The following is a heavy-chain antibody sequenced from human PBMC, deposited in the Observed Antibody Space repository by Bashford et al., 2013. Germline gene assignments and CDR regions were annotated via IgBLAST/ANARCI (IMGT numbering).Heavy chain of an antibody. J-gene: IGHJ6*02. Sequence: SVKVSCKASGFTFTSSAVQWVRQARGQRLEWIGWIVVGSGNTNYAQKFQGRVTMTRDTSISTAYMELSRLRSDDTAVYYCARDGAVGIQLWLGSDYYYYYGMDVWGQGTTVTVSS. CDR2: IVVGSGNT. CDR3: ARDGAVGIQLWLGSDYYYYYGMDV. V-gene: IGHV1-58*01. CDR1: GFTFTSSA. D-gene: IGHD5-18*01.